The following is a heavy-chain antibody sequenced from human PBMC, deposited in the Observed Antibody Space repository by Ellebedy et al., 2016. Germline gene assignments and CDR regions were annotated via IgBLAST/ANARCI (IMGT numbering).Heavy chain of an antibody. D-gene: IGHD4-23*01. CDR1: GGSISSSSYY. J-gene: IGHJ5*02. V-gene: IGHV4-39*01. Sequence: SETLSLTCTVSGGSISSSSYYWGWIRQPPGKGLEWIGSIYYSGSTYYNPSLKSRVTISVDTSKNQFSLKLSSVTAADTAVYYCATYGGNSRGLFDWFDPWGQGTLVTVSS. CDR3: ATYGGNSRGLFDWFDP. CDR2: IYYSGST.